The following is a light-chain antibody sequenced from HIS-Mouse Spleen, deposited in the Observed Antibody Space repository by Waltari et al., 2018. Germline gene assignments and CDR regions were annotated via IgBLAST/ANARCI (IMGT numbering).Light chain of an antibody. J-gene: IGKJ4*01. Sequence: DIQLTQSPSFLSASVGDRVTITCRASQGISSYLAWYQQKPGKAPKLLIYAGSTLQSGVPSGSSGIGSVTEFTLTISSQQPEDCATYYCQQLNSYPQETFGGGTKVEIK. V-gene: IGKV1-9*01. CDR2: AGS. CDR3: QQLNSYPQET. CDR1: QGISSY.